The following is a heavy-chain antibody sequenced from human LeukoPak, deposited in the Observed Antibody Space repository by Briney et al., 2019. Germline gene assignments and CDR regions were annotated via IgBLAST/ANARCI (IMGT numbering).Heavy chain of an antibody. CDR3: ASWKPERLFDY. CDR2: INHSGST. Sequence: SETLSLTCAVYGWSFSGYYWSWIRQPPGKGLEWIGEINHSGSTNYNPSLRSRVTISVDTSKNQFSLKLSSVTAADTAVYYCASWKPERLFDYWGQGTLVTVSS. J-gene: IGHJ4*02. CDR1: GWSFSGYY. V-gene: IGHV4-34*01. D-gene: IGHD1-1*01.